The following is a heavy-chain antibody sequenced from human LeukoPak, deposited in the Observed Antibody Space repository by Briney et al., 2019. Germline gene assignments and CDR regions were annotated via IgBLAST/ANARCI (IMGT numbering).Heavy chain of an antibody. CDR1: GFTFSSYA. CDR3: AKDQQYSSGWSSFDY. Sequence: GGSLRLSCAASGFTFSSYAMSWVRQAPGKGLEWVSAISGSGGSTYYADSVKGRFTISRDNSKNTLYLQMNGLRAEDTAVYYCAKDQQYSSGWSSFDYWGQGTLVTVSS. J-gene: IGHJ4*02. D-gene: IGHD6-19*01. V-gene: IGHV3-23*01. CDR2: ISGSGGST.